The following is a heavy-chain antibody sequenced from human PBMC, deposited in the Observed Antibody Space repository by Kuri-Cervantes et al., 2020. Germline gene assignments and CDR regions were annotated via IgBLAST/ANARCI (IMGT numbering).Heavy chain of an antibody. D-gene: IGHD6-19*01. Sequence: SVKVSCKASGGTFSSYAISWVRQAPGQGLEWMGGIIPIFGTAIYAQKFQGRVTITADESTSTAYMELSSLRSEDTAVYYCARGYAIAVAGSTPDYWGQGTLVTVSS. CDR2: IIPIFGTA. J-gene: IGHJ4*02. CDR3: ARGYAIAVAGSTPDY. CDR1: GGTFSSYA. V-gene: IGHV1-69*13.